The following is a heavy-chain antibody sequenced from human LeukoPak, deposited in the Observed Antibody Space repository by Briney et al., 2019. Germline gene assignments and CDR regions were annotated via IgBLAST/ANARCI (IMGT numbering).Heavy chain of an antibody. V-gene: IGHV4-38-2*02. CDR3: VHYYDSSGFLPYFDY. J-gene: IGHJ4*02. Sequence: SETLSLTCSVSGYSISSGYYWGWIRQPPGKGLEWIGSIYYSGSTYYNPSLKSRVTISVDTSKNQFSLKLSSVTAADTAVYYCVHYYDSSGFLPYFDYWGQGTLVTVSS. CDR2: IYYSGST. CDR1: GYSISSGYY. D-gene: IGHD3-22*01.